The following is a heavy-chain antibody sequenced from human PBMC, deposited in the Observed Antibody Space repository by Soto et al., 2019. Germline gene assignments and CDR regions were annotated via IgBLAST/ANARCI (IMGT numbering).Heavy chain of an antibody. D-gene: IGHD1-26*01. J-gene: IGHJ3*02. CDR3: ARTVGATYASDI. Sequence: QVQLVQSGAEVKKPGASVKVSCKASGYTFTSYGISWVRQAPGQGLEWMGWISDYNGNTNYAQKRQGRVTMTTDTSTSRAYMELRSLRSDYTAMYYYARTVGATYASDIWGQGTMVTVSS. V-gene: IGHV1-18*01. CDR2: ISDYNGNT. CDR1: GYTFTSYG.